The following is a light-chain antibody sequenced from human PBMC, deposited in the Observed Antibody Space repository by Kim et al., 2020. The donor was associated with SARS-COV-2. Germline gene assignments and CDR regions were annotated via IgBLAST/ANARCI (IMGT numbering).Light chain of an antibody. CDR3: QQRSNWIT. J-gene: IGKJ5*01. CDR1: QGVSSY. V-gene: IGKV3-11*01. CDR2: DAS. Sequence: ALSPGESATPSCRASQGVSSYLAWYQQKPGQAPRLLIYDASNRATGIPARFSGSGSGTDFTLTISSLEPEDFAVYYCQQRSNWITFGQGTRLEIK.